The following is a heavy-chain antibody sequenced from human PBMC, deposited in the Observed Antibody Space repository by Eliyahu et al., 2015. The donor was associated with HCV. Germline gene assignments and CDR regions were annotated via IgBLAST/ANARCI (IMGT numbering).Heavy chain of an antibody. Sequence: EVQLLESGGGLVQPGGSLRLSCAASGFTFSSYAMSWVRQAPGKGLEXVSTXSGSGGSTYYADSVKGRFTISRDNSKNTLYLQMNSLRVEDTAVYYCAKKSIAAAATSPIDYWGQGTLVTVSS. CDR1: GFTFSSYA. J-gene: IGHJ4*02. V-gene: IGHV3-23*01. CDR2: XSGSGGST. CDR3: AKKSIAAAATSPIDY. D-gene: IGHD6-13*01.